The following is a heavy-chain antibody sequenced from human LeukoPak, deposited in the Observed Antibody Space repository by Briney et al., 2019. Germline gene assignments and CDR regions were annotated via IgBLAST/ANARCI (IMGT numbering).Heavy chain of an antibody. D-gene: IGHD2-21*01. Sequence: GGSLRLSCAASGFTFSSYAMSWVRQAPGKGLEWVSTISNNDGTTYYADSVKGRFTISRDNSKNTLYLQMNSLRADDTAVYYCAKGIVVVIAMNAFDMWGQGTMVTVSS. CDR1: GFTFSSYA. V-gene: IGHV3-23*01. CDR3: AKGIVVVIAMNAFDM. J-gene: IGHJ3*02. CDR2: ISNNDGTT.